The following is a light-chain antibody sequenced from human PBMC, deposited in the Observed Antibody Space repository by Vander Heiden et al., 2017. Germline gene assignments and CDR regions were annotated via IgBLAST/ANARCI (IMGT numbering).Light chain of an antibody. CDR1: ALPKQY. CDR2: KNS. CDR3: QSADSSGTYRV. V-gene: IGLV3-25*03. Sequence: SYELTQPPSVSVSPGQTARITCSGDALPKQYAYWYQQKPGQAPVLVIDKNSERPSGIPGRFSGSSSGTTVTLTIRGVQAEDEADYCSQSADSSGTYRVFGGGTKLTVL. J-gene: IGLJ2*01.